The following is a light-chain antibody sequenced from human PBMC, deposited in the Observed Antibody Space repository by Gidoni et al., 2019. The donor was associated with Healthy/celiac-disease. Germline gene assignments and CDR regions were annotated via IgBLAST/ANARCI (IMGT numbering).Light chain of an antibody. V-gene: IGKV4-1*01. J-gene: IGKJ1*01. CDR3: QQYYSTPLT. Sequence: DIVMIPFPDSLAVSLCESATINCKSSQSVLYSSNNKNSLAWYQQKPGQTPKLLIYWASTRESGVPDRFSGSGSGTDFTLTISSLQAEDVALYYCQQYYSTPLTFGQGAKVEIK. CDR1: QSVLYSSNNKNS. CDR2: WAS.